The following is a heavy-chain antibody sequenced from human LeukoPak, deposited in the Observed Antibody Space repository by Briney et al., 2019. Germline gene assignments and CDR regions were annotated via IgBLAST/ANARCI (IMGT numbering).Heavy chain of an antibody. CDR1: GYTFTNYY. CDR2: INPSGGST. V-gene: IGHV1-46*01. D-gene: IGHD5-24*01. J-gene: IGHJ4*02. Sequence: ASVKVSCKASGYTFTNYYMHWVRQAPGQGLEWMGIINPSGGSTSYAQKFQGRVTMTRDTSTSTVYMELSSLRSEDTAVYYCARDRERWLQLRGGLFDYWGQGTLVTVSS. CDR3: ARDRERWLQLRGGLFDY.